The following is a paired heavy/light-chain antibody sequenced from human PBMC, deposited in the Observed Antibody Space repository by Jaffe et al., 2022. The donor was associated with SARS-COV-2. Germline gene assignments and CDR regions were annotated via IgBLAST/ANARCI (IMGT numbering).Heavy chain of an antibody. V-gene: IGHV3-53*02. J-gene: IGHJ3*02. CDR2: IYRSAVST. CDR1: GFTVSSYY. CDR3: ARGGRGDCSSANCYWAFDI. Sequence: EGQVVETGGGLIQPGGSLRLTCAASGFTVSSYYMSWVRQAPGKGLEWVSVIYRSAVSTNYADSVKGRFTISRDNSKNTLYLQMNSLRVDDTAVYYCARGGRGDCSSANCYWAFDIWGQGTMVTVSS. D-gene: IGHD2-2*01.
Light chain of an antibody. J-gene: IGKJ4*01. CDR3: QQYNSYSLT. CDR1: QSISSW. CDR2: KAS. Sequence: DIQMTQSPSTLSASVGDRVTITCRASQSISSWLAWYQQRPGKAPKLLIYKASSLESGVPSRFSGSGSGTEFTLTISSLQPDDFATYYCQQYNSYSLTFGGGTKVEIK. V-gene: IGKV1-5*03.